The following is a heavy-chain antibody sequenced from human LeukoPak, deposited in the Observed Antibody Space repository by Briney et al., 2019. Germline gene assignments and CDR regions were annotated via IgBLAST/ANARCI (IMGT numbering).Heavy chain of an antibody. J-gene: IGHJ4*02. CDR3: ARLSQTPDYYSNGGYYYLGY. Sequence: ASVKVSCKASRYTFTSYDINWVREAGGQGLEWMGWMNPSTGRTGFAQKFQGRLTMTRDTSISTAYMELSSLRSEDTAVYYCARLSQTPDYYSNGGYYYLGYWGQGTPVTVSS. CDR2: MNPSTGRT. V-gene: IGHV1-8*01. CDR1: RYTFTSYD. D-gene: IGHD3-22*01.